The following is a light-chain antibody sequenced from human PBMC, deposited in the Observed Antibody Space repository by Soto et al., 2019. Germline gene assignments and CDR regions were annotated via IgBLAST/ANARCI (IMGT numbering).Light chain of an antibody. V-gene: IGKV3-20*01. J-gene: IGKJ5*01. Sequence: EIVLTQSPGIGSLCPLGRATLSCMASQTVSSIYLAWYQQKPGQAPRLLIYGISTRATGIPDRFSGSGSGTDFTLTISRLEPEDFAVFYCQQYGSSSITFGQGTRLEIK. CDR1: QTVSSIY. CDR2: GIS. CDR3: QQYGSSSIT.